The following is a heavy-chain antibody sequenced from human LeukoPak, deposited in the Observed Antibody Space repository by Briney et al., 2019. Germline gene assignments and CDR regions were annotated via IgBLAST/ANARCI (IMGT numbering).Heavy chain of an antibody. V-gene: IGHV4-61*02. CDR1: GGSVRRGNYY. CDR3: ARWSGTVTARNYYYYMDV. CDR2: IYTSGTT. Sequence: PSQTLSLTCTVSGGSVRRGNYYWTWIRQPAGSGLEWIGRIYTSGTTDYNLSLRTRVTISVDASRNQFFLNLSSVTAADTAVYYCARWSGTVTARNYYYYMDVWGEGTTDTVSS. J-gene: IGHJ6*03. D-gene: IGHD6-6*01.